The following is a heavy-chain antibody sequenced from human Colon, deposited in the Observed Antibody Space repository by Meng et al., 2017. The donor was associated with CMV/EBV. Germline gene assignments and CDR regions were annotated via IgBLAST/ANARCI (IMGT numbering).Heavy chain of an antibody. CDR2: ISSTASFI. CDR3: AGVAYDYGDRHFAY. CDR1: GFTFDRYT. J-gene: IGHJ4*02. V-gene: IGHV3-21*01. D-gene: IGHD4-17*01. Sequence: GGSLRLSCAASGFTFDRYTMNWVRQAPGKGLEWVSSISSTASFIHYAYSLEGQFTISRDNAKTSLYLEMNNLRGEDTGVYYCAGVAYDYGDRHFAYWGQGTLVTVSS.